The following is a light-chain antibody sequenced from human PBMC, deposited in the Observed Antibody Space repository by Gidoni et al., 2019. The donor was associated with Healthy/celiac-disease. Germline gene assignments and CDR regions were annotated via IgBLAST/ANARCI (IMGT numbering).Light chain of an antibody. CDR3: MQALQTPLT. V-gene: IGKV2-28*01. Sequence: DIVMTQSPLSLPVTPGEPASISCRSSQSLLHSNGYKYLDWYLQKPGQSPQLLSYLGSNRASGVPDRFSGSGSGTDFTLKISRVEAEDVGVYYCMQALQTPLTFGGGTKVEIK. J-gene: IGKJ4*01. CDR2: LGS. CDR1: QSLLHSNGYKY.